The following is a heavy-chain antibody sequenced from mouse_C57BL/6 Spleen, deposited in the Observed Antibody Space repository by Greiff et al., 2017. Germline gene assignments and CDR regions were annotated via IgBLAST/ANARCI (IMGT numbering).Heavy chain of an antibody. J-gene: IGHJ4*01. CDR1: GFTFTDYY. CDR2: IRNKYNGYTT. CDR3: ARYDYDAMDC. Sequence: EVKLLESGGGLVQPGGSLSLSCAASGFTFTDYYMSWVRQPPGQALEWLGFIRNKYNGYTTEYRASVKGRITISRDNSQSILYLQMNALRAEDSATYYCARYDYDAMDCWGQGTTVTVST. V-gene: IGHV7-3*01.